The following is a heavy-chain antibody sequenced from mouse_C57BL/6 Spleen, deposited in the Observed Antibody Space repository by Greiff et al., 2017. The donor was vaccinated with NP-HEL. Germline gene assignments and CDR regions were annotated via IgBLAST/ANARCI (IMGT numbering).Heavy chain of an antibody. D-gene: IGHD1-1*01. Sequence: QVQLQQSGAELVRPGASVTLSCKASGYTFTDYEMHWVKQTPVHGLEWIGAIHPETGGTAYNQKFKGKAILTADKSSSTAYMELRSLTSEDSADYYGTRSLYYYGSSSFAYWGQGTLVTVSA. CDR3: TRSLYYYGSSSFAY. J-gene: IGHJ3*01. CDR2: IHPETGGT. CDR1: GYTFTDYE. V-gene: IGHV1-15*01.